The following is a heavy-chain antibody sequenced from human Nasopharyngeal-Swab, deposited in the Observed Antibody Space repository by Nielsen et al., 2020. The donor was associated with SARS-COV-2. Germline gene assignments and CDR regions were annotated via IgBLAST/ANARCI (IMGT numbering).Heavy chain of an antibody. CDR3: ARGYDSSGYLRPIDAFDI. CDR1: GFPFISYY. CDR2: IGTVADT. J-gene: IGHJ3*02. Sequence: GGPLRLSCSPSGFPFISYYMHWVRQATGKGLEWFSAIGTVADTYYLGSVKGRFTISIENAKNSLYLQMNSLRAGDTAVYYCARGYDSSGYLRPIDAFDIWGQGTMVTVSS. D-gene: IGHD3-22*01. V-gene: IGHV3-13*04.